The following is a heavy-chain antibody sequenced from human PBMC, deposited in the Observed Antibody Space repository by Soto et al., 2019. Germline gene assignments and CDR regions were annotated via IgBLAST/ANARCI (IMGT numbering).Heavy chain of an antibody. CDR3: ARRKWFGDFDP. J-gene: IGHJ5*02. D-gene: IGHD3-10*01. CDR2: IYYSGST. Sequence: SDTMSLTSTVSGGSISSTSYYWGWIRQPPGKGLEWIGSIYYSGSTYYNPSLKSRVTISVDTSKNQFSLKLSSVTAADTAVYYCARRKWFGDFDPWGQGTLVTVSS. CDR1: GGSISSTSYY. V-gene: IGHV4-39*01.